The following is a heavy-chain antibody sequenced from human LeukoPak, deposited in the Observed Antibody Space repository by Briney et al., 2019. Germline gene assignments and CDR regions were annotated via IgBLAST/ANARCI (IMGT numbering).Heavy chain of an antibody. CDR1: GFTFSSYS. D-gene: IGHD1/OR15-1a*01. J-gene: IGHJ3*02. V-gene: IGHV3-48*01. CDR3: ARGGPSNKPEQHFDAFDI. Sequence: GGSLRLSCAASGFTFSSYSMNWVRQAPGKGLEWVSSISSSSSTIYYADSVKGRFTISRDNAKNSLYLQMNSLRAEDTAVYYCARGGPSNKPEQHFDAFDIWGQGTMVTVSS. CDR2: ISSSSSTI.